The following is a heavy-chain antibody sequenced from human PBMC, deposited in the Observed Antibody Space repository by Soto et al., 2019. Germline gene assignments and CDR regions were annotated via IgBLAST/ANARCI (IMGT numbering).Heavy chain of an antibody. D-gene: IGHD3-16*02. J-gene: IGHJ4*02. Sequence: ASVKVSCKASGYTFTSYDINWVRQATGQGLEWMGWMNPNSGNTGYAQKFQGRVTMTRNTSISTAYMELSSRRSEDKAVYYCARVLDDDYVWGSYRYFDYWGQGTLVTVSS. CDR3: ARVLDDDYVWGSYRYFDY. CDR2: MNPNSGNT. V-gene: IGHV1-8*01. CDR1: GYTFTSYD.